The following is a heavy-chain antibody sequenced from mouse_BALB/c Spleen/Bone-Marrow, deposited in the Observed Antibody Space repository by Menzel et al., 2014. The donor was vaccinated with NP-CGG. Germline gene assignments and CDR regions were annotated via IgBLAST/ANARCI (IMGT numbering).Heavy chain of an antibody. CDR2: ISSGGSYT. CDR1: GFTFSSYT. CDR3: TRDRYYGKSFAY. D-gene: IGHD2-1*01. Sequence: EVQGVESGGGLVKPGGSLKLSCAASGFTFSSYTMSWIRQTPEKRLEWVATISSGGSYTYYPDSVKGRFTISRDNAKNTLYLQMISLKSEDTAMYYCTRDRYYGKSFAYWGQGTLVTVSA. J-gene: IGHJ3*01. V-gene: IGHV5-6-4*01.